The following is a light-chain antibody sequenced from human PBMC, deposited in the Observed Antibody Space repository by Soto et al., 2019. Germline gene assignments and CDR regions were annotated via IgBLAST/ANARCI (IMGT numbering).Light chain of an antibody. CDR1: SSDVGSHKY. J-gene: IGLJ2*01. Sequence: QSALTQPASVSGSPGQSITISCIGTSSDVGSHKYVSWYQQYPSKAPKLMIFDVSNRPPWVSDRFSGSKSGNTASLTISGLQAEDEADYSCSSYTTTSTVVFGGGTKLTVL. CDR2: DVS. V-gene: IGLV2-14*01. CDR3: SSYTTTSTVV.